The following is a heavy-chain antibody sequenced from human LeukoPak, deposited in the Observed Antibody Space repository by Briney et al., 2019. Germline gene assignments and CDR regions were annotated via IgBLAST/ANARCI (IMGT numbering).Heavy chain of an antibody. CDR3: ASSSGWYGGNNYYYYYMDV. D-gene: IGHD6-19*01. V-gene: IGHV4-59*01. CDR1: GGSISSYY. CDR2: IYYSGST. J-gene: IGHJ6*03. Sequence: PSETLSLTCTVSGGSISSYYWSWIRQPPGKGLEWIGYIYYSGSTNYNPSLKSRVTISVDTSKNQFSLKLSSVTAADTAVYYCASSSGWYGGNNYYYYYMDVWGKGTTVTVSS.